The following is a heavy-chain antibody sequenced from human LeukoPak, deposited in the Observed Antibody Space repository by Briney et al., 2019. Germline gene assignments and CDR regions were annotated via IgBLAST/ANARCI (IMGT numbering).Heavy chain of an antibody. D-gene: IGHD3-10*01. CDR1: GYTFTSYA. J-gene: IGHJ6*03. Sequence: ASVKVSCKASGYTFTSYAMHWVRQAPGQRLEWMGWINAGNGNTKYSQKFQGRVTITRDTSASTAYMELSSLRSEDTAVYHCARGHGSYYYYMDVWGKGTSVTVSS. CDR2: INAGNGNT. V-gene: IGHV1-3*01. CDR3: ARGHGSYYYYMDV.